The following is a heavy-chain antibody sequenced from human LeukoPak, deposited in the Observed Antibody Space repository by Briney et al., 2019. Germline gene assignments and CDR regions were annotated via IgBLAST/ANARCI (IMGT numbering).Heavy chain of an antibody. CDR3: AKGTVASCSGGSCYPFDC. Sequence: GGSLTLSCAASGFTFSSYAMSWLRQAPGKGLEWVSAITGNGVSTFHTNSVKGRFTISRDNSKNTLYLQMSSLRAEDTALYYCAKGTVASCSGGSCYPFDCWGQGTLVTVSS. CDR2: ITGNGVST. CDR1: GFTFSSYA. D-gene: IGHD2-15*01. V-gene: IGHV3-23*01. J-gene: IGHJ4*02.